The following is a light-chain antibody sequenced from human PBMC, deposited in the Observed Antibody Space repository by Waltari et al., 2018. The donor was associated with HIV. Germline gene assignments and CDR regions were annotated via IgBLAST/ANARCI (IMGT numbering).Light chain of an antibody. CDR1: SSDIGASNY. CDR3: SSYAGSSNVV. Sequence: QSALPQSPSASGSPGQSVPISCTGTSSDIGASNYVSWYQQHPGKAAKLMIYEVSKRPSGVPDRFSGSKSGNTASLTVSGLQAEDEADYYCSSYAGSSNVVFGGGTKLTVL. J-gene: IGLJ2*01. CDR2: EVS. V-gene: IGLV2-8*01.